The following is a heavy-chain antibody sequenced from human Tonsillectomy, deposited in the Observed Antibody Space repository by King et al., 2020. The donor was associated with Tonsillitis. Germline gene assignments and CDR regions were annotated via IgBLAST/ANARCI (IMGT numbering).Heavy chain of an antibody. CDR3: AKDICSGGSCYIGLDF. J-gene: IGHJ4*02. V-gene: IGHV3-43*02. CDR2: ISGDDGST. CDR1: GFTFDDYA. D-gene: IGHD2-15*01. Sequence: VQLVESGGGVVQPGGSLRLSCAASGFTFDDYAMHWVRQAPGKGLEWVSLISGDDGSTYYADSVKGRFTISRDNSKNSLYLQMNSLRTEETALYYCAKDICSGGSCYIGLDFWGQGTLVTVSS.